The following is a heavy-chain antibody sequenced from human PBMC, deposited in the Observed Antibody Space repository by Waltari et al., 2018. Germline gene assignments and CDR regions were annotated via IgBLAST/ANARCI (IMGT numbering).Heavy chain of an antibody. CDR2: IIPIFGTAP. D-gene: IGHD3-16*01. CDR1: GGTFGRYG. CDR3: ARRQLGGPFDP. J-gene: IGHJ5*02. Sequence: QVQLVQSGAEVKKPGSSVKVSCKASGGTFGRYGITWVRQAPGEGLAWMGGIIPIFGTAPNYAQKFQGRLTVTADESTATVYMDLSGLRSDDTAVYYCARRQLGGPFDPWGQGTLVSVSS. V-gene: IGHV1-69*12.